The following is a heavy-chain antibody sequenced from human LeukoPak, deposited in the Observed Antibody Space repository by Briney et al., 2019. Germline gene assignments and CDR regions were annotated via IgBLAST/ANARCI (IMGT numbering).Heavy chain of an antibody. J-gene: IGHJ2*01. CDR3: ARSPSWEFNWYFDL. CDR2: ISYDGSNK. Sequence: PGGSLRLSYAASGFTFSSYAMHWVRQAPGKGLEWVAVISYDGSNKYYADSVKGRFTISRENAKNSLYLQMNSLRAGDTAVYYCARSPSWEFNWYFDLWGRGTLVTVSS. CDR1: GFTFSSYA. V-gene: IGHV3-30*14. D-gene: IGHD6-13*01.